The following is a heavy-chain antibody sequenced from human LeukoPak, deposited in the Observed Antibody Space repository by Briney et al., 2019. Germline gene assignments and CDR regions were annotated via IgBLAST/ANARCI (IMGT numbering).Heavy chain of an antibody. Sequence: SVTVSFKASVGTFISYAISWVRQAPGQGREWMGRIIPIFGTANYAQKFQGRVTITADKSTSTAYMELSSLRSEDTAVYYCAGERGIAARDFDYWGQGTLVTVSS. J-gene: IGHJ4*02. D-gene: IGHD6-6*01. V-gene: IGHV1-69*06. CDR2: IIPIFGTA. CDR3: AGERGIAARDFDY. CDR1: VGTFISYA.